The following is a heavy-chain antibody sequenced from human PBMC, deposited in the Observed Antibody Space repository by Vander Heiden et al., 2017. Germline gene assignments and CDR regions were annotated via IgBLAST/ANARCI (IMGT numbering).Heavy chain of an antibody. CDR3: AKVSNVDTAMVPHFDY. CDR1: GFTFSRDA. D-gene: IGHD5-18*01. J-gene: IGHJ4*02. CDR2: ISGSGGST. V-gene: IGHV3-23*01. Sequence: EVQLLESGGGLVQPGGSLRLSCAASGFTFSRDAMSWVRQAPGKGLEWVSAISGSGGSTYYADSVKGRFTISRDNSKNTLYLQMNSLRAEDTAVYYCAKVSNVDTAMVPHFDYWGQGTLVTVSS.